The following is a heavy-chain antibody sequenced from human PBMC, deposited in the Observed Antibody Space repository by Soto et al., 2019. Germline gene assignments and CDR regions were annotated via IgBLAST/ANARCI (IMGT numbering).Heavy chain of an antibody. V-gene: IGHV3-21*01. D-gene: IGHD1-7*01. CDR3: ASEELQVLYY. CDR1: GFTFSSYS. CDR2: ISSSSSYI. J-gene: IGHJ4*02. Sequence: PGGSLRLSCAASGFTFSSYSINWVRQAPGKGLEWVSSISSSSSYIYYADSVKGRFTISRDNAKNSLYLQMNSLRAEETAVYYCASEELQVLYYCGQGTLVTVSS.